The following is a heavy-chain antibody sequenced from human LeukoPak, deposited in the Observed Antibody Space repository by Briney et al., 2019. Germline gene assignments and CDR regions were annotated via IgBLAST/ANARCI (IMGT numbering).Heavy chain of an antibody. Sequence: SVKVSCKASGFTFTSSAVQWVRQARGQRLEWIGWIVVGSGNTNYAQKYQERVTITRDMSTSTAYMELSSLRSEDTAVYYCAAGGYSYGYDGDTYWGQGTLVTVSS. J-gene: IGHJ4*02. CDR2: IVVGSGNT. CDR3: AAGGYSYGYDGDTY. D-gene: IGHD5-18*01. V-gene: IGHV1-58*01. CDR1: GFTFTSSA.